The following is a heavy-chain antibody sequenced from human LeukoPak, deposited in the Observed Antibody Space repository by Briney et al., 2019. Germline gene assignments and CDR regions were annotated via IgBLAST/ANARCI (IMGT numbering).Heavy chain of an antibody. D-gene: IGHD2-2*01. CDR3: ATPSGEDIVVVTY. V-gene: IGHV1-69*01. CDR2: IIPIFGTA. J-gene: IGHJ4*02. CDR1: GGTFSNYA. Sequence: SVKVSCXASGGTFSNYAISWVRQARGQGLEWMAGIIPIFGTANYAQKFQGRVTVTADESTSTAYMELSSLRSEDTAVYYCATPSGEDIVVVTYWGQGTLVTVSS.